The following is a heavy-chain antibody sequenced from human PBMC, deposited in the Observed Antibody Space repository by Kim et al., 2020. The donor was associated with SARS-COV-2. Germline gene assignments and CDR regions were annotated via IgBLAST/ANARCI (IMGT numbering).Heavy chain of an antibody. D-gene: IGHD3-3*01. CDR1: GFTFRTYT. CDR2: IGGSGVE. Sequence: GGSLRLSCGASGFTFRTYTMNWVRQAPGKGLEWVSCIGGSGVEYYVDSLKGRFTISRDNAKNSLYLQMNSLRDEDTAVYYCVRDYTVFGEGLCVWGQGTTVSVSS. J-gene: IGHJ6*02. CDR3: VRDYTVFGEGLCV. V-gene: IGHV3-48*02.